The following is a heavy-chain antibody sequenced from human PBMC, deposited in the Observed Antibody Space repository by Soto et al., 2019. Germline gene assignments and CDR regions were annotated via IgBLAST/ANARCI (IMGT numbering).Heavy chain of an antibody. CDR3: AKDLDDYGDYPSGAFDI. CDR2: ISYDGSNK. Sequence: QVQLVESGGGVVQPGRSLRLSCAASGFTFSSYGMHWVRQAPGKGLEWVAVISYDGSNKYYADSVKGRFTISRDNSKNTRYLQMNSLRAEDTAVYYCAKDLDDYGDYPSGAFDIWGQGTMVTVSS. CDR1: GFTFSSYG. D-gene: IGHD4-17*01. J-gene: IGHJ3*02. V-gene: IGHV3-30*18.